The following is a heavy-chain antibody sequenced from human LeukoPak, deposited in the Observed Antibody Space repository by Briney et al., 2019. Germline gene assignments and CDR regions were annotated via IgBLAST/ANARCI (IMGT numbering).Heavy chain of an antibody. J-gene: IGHJ5*02. CDR1: GFTFSSYW. CDR2: IKQDGSEK. D-gene: IGHD3-9*01. Sequence: GGSLRLSCAASGFTFSSYWMSWVRQAPGKGLEWVANIKQDGSEKYYVDSVKGRFTTSRDNAKNSLYLQMNSLRAEDTAVYYCARSILTGYNWFDPWGQGTLVTVSS. V-gene: IGHV3-7*01. CDR3: ARSILTGYNWFDP.